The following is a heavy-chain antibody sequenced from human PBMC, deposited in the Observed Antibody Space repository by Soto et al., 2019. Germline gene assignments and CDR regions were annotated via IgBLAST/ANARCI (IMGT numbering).Heavy chain of an antibody. J-gene: IGHJ4*02. CDR2: VSGSGDNT. V-gene: IGHV3-23*01. CDR1: GFTFSSYA. CDR3: AKRTFIAVAGTLDY. D-gene: IGHD6-19*01. Sequence: PGGSLRLSCVASGFTFSSYAMSWVRQAPGKGLEWVSAVSGSGDNTYYADSVKGRFTISRDNSKNTLYLQMSSLRAEDTALYYCAKRTFIAVAGTLDYWGQGTLVTVS.